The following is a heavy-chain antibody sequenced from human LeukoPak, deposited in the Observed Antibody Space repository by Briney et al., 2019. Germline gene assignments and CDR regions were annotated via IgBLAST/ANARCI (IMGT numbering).Heavy chain of an antibody. V-gene: IGHV4-30-2*01. Sequence: SETLSLTCAVSGGSISSGGYSWSWVRQPPGEGLEWVGYIYHSGSTYYNPSLQSRVTISLDRSKNQFSLKLSSMTAADTAVYYCTSGNTGYDRDSFDIWGQGTMVTVSS. J-gene: IGHJ3*02. CDR2: IYHSGST. CDR3: TSGNTGYDRDSFDI. D-gene: IGHD5-12*01. CDR1: GGSISSGGYS.